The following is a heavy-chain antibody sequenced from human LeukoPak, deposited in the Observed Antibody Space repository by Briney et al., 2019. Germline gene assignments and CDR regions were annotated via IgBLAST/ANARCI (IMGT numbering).Heavy chain of an antibody. V-gene: IGHV1-46*01. CDR1: GYTFTSYY. J-gene: IGHJ6*03. CDR2: INPSGGST. D-gene: IGHD3-22*01. Sequence: GASVKVSCKASGYTFTSYYMHWVRQAPGQGLEWMGIINPSGGSTSYAQKFQGRVTMTRDMSTSTVYMELSSLRSEDTAVYYCARASSSGGGGYYYYYMDVWGKGTTVTVSS. CDR3: ARASSSGGGGYYYYYMDV.